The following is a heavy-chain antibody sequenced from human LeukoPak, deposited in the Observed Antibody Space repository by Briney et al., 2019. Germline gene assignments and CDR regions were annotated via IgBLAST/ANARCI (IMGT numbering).Heavy chain of an antibody. D-gene: IGHD2-21*02. CDR2: IYTSGST. Sequence: KPSETLSLTCTVSGGSISSYYGSWLRQPAGKGLEWIGRIYTSGSTNYNPSLKSRVTMSVDTSKNQFSLKLSSVTAADTAVYYCARLQYCGGDCYSNYYYYMDVWGKGTTVTVSS. CDR1: GGSISSYY. J-gene: IGHJ6*03. CDR3: ARLQYCGGDCYSNYYYYMDV. V-gene: IGHV4-4*07.